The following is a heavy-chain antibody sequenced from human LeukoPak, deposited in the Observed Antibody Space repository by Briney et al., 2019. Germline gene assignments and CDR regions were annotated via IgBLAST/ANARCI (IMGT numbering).Heavy chain of an antibody. CDR1: GFTFSSYE. J-gene: IGHJ4*02. D-gene: IGHD3-3*01. CDR3: ARDFWSGSPD. Sequence: GGSLRLSCAASGFTFSSYEMNWVRQAPGKGLEWASYISSSGSTIYYADSVKGRFTISRDNAKNSLYLQMNSLRVEDTAVYYCARDFWSGSPDWGQGTLVTVSS. CDR2: ISSSGSTI. V-gene: IGHV3-48*03.